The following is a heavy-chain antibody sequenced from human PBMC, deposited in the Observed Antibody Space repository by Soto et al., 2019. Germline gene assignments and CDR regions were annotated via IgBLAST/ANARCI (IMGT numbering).Heavy chain of an antibody. D-gene: IGHD3-3*01. V-gene: IGHV5-51*01. CDR3: ARPDHTQDVWYHTYDI. CDR2: INPCDSDV. Sequence: PGESLKIPGKGFDYTFAAYWIGWGRQMPRKGLEWMGVINPCDSDVKYSPPFEGQVTISADKSIITAFLQWRSLKASDTAMYYCARPDHTQDVWYHTYDIWGQGTMGTVSS. J-gene: IGHJ3*02. CDR1: DYTFAAYW.